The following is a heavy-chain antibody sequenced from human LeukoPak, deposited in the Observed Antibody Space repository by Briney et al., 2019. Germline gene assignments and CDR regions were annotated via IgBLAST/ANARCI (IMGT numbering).Heavy chain of an antibody. CDR2: IFYSGRT. J-gene: IGHJ3*02. Sequence: SETLSLTCSVSGDSVSSTTYHWGWIRQPPGKGLEWIGSIFYSGRTDYNPSLNSRVTISVDTSKNQFSLKLSSVTAADTAVYYCARERGSTVGATGVYAFDIWGQGTMVTVSS. CDR3: ARERGSTVGATGVYAFDI. D-gene: IGHD1-26*01. V-gene: IGHV4-39*07. CDR1: GDSVSSTTYH.